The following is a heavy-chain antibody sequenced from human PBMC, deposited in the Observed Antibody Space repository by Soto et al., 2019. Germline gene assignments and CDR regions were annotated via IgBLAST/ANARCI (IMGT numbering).Heavy chain of an antibody. CDR1: GGSISIYD. CDR2: TYYIWST. J-gene: IGHJ4*02. D-gene: IGHD6-6*01. V-gene: IGHV4-59*01. Sequence: SATLSVTCTFSGGSISIYDWMGIPQPPGKGLDLICCTYYIWSTNYHPPLKSRVPISVDTSKTQFSFKVSSVTAADTAVYFCARDPLGYSSSHFFDQWGQGTLGTVSS. CDR3: ARDPLGYSSSHFFDQ.